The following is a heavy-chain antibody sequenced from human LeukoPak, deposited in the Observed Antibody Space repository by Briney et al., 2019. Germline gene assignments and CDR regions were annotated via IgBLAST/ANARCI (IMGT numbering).Heavy chain of an antibody. V-gene: IGHV1-69*01. J-gene: IGHJ6*03. Sequence: SVKVSCKASGGTFSSYAISWVRQAPGQGLEWMGGIIPIFGTANYAQKFQGRVTITADESTSTAYMELSSLRSEDTAVYYCARAVPPPQYYYYYMDVWGKGTTVTVPS. CDR2: IIPIFGTA. D-gene: IGHD2-2*01. CDR1: GGTFSSYA. CDR3: ARAVPPPQYYYYYMDV.